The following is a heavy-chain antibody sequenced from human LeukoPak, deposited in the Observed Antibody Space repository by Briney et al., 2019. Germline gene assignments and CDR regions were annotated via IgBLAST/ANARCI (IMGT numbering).Heavy chain of an antibody. CDR2: INQDGSEK. D-gene: IGHD5-12*01. V-gene: IGHV3-7*01. J-gene: IGHJ4*02. CDR3: ARDGGVSGYDLLDY. Sequence: GGSLRLSCAASGFTFSSLWMTWVRQAPGKGLEWVANINQDGSEKYLVDSVKGRFTISRDNAKNSVFLQMNSLTVENTAVYYCARDGGVSGYDLLDYWGQGTLVTVSS. CDR1: GFTFSSLW.